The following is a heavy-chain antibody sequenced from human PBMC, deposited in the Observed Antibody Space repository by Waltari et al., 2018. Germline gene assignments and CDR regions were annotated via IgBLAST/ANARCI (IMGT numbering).Heavy chain of an antibody. CDR3: ARDRWGIAVAGPDVGYNWFDP. CDR1: GGTFSSYA. V-gene: IGHV1-69*04. J-gene: IGHJ5*02. D-gene: IGHD6-19*01. Sequence: QVQLVQSGAEVKKPGSSVKVSCKASGGTFSSYAISWVRQAPGKGLEWMGGIIPILGIANYAQKFQGRVTITADESTSTAYMELSSLRSEDTAVYYCARDRWGIAVAGPDVGYNWFDPWGQGTLVTVSS. CDR2: IIPILGIA.